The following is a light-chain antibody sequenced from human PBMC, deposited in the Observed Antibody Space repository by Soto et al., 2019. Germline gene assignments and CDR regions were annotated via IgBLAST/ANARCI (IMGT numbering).Light chain of an antibody. J-gene: IGKJ2*01. V-gene: IGKV3-20*01. CDR1: QSVSSSY. CDR2: GAS. Sequence: EIVLTQSPGTLSLSPGERATLSCRTSQSVSSSYLAWYQQKPGQAPRLLIYGASSRATAIPDRFSGYGSGTDFTLTITRLAPEDFAVYYCQLYDSSLYTFGQGTKLEI. CDR3: QLYDSSLYT.